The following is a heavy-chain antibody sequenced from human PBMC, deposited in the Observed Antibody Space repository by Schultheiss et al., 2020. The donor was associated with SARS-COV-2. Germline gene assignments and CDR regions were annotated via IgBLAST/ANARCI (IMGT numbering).Heavy chain of an antibody. D-gene: IGHD6-6*01. Sequence: SETLSLTCAVSDGSFSDYYWTWIRQHTGKGLEWIGKIDHSGGTNYNPSLKSRVTILVDTSKNHLSLNLTSVTAADTAVYYCAREPIRTYSSSSKDYWGQGTLVTVSS. CDR2: IDHSGGT. CDR1: DGSFSDYY. J-gene: IGHJ4*02. V-gene: IGHV4-34*01. CDR3: AREPIRTYSSSSKDY.